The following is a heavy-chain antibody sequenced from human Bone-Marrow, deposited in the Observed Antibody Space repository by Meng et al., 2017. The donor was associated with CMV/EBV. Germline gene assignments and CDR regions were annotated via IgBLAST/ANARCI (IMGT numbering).Heavy chain of an antibody. D-gene: IGHD3-22*01. CDR3: AELTMIEDYYGMDV. V-gene: IGHV1-18*01. CDR2: ISAYNGNT. CDR1: GYTFTSYG. J-gene: IGHJ6*02. Sequence: ASVKVSCKASGYTFTSYGISWVRQAPGQGLEWMGWISAYNGNTNYAQKLQGRVTMTTDTSTSTAYMELSSLRSEDTAVYYCAELTMIEDYYGMDVWGQGTTVTVSS.